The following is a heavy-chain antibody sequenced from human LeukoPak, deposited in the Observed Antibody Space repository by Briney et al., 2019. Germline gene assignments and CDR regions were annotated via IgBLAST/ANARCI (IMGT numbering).Heavy chain of an antibody. Sequence: PGGSLRLSCAASGFTFSSYAMSWVRQAPGKGLEWVSAISGSGGSTYYADSVKGRFTISRDDAKNSLYLQMNSLRAEDTAVYYCARDQITSSGWKRGQVGVDYWGQGTLVTVSS. CDR1: GFTFSSYA. J-gene: IGHJ4*02. CDR3: ARDQITSSGWKRGQVGVDY. CDR2: ISGSGGST. V-gene: IGHV3-23*01. D-gene: IGHD6-19*01.